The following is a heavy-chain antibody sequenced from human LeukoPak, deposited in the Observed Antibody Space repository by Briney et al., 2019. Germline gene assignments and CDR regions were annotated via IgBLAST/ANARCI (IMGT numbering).Heavy chain of an antibody. CDR3: ARTYSNTLEDYFDY. CDR2: INHSGST. D-gene: IGHD4-11*01. Sequence: PSETLSLTCAVYGGSFSGYYWSWIRQPPGKGLEWIGEINHSGSTNYNPSLKSRVTISVDTSKNQFSLKLSSVTAADTAVYYCARTYSNTLEDYFDYWGQGTLVTVSS. J-gene: IGHJ4*02. CDR1: GGSFSGYY. V-gene: IGHV4-34*01.